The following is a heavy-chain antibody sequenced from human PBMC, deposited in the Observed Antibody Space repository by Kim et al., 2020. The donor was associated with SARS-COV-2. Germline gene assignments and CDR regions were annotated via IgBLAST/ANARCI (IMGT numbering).Heavy chain of an antibody. V-gene: IGHV4-39*01. CDR2: IYYSGST. Sequence: SETLSLTCTDSGGSISSSSYYWGWIRQPPGKGLEWIGSIYYSGSTYYNPSLKSRVTISVDTSKNQFSLKLTSVTAADTAVYYCARSDGPGNYFDYWGQGTLVTVSS. CDR3: ARSDGPGNYFDY. D-gene: IGHD2-8*01. CDR1: GGSISSSSYY. J-gene: IGHJ4*02.